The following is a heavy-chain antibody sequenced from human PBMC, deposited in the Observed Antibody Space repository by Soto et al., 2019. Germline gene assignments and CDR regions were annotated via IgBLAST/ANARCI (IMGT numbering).Heavy chain of an antibody. Sequence: QLQLQESGPGLVKASETLSLTCTVSGGSISSRSSYWSWIRQPPGKGLGWIGNIYHSGSTYYSPSLESRVTISIDTSKNQFSLRLNSVTATDTAVYYCSVANSNWFDPWGQGTLVTVSS. CDR2: IYHSGST. D-gene: IGHD5-12*01. CDR3: SVANSNWFDP. V-gene: IGHV4-39*01. CDR1: GGSISSRSSY. J-gene: IGHJ5*02.